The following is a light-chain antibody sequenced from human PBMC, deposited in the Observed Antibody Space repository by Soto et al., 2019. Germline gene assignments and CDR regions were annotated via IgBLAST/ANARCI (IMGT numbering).Light chain of an antibody. Sequence: QSALTQPASVSGSPGQSITISCTGTSSDVGGYNYVSWYQKHPGKAPKLMIYDVSNRPSGVSNRFSGSKSGNTASLTISGLQAEDEADYYCSSYTSSSTPLWVFGGGTKLTVL. CDR1: SSDVGGYNY. CDR3: SSYTSSSTPLWV. V-gene: IGLV2-14*01. J-gene: IGLJ3*02. CDR2: DVS.